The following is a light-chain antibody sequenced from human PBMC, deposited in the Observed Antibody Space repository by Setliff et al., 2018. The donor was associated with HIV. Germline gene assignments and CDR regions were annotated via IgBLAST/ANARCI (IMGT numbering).Light chain of an antibody. CDR3: SSWRNSGTLVV. J-gene: IGLJ1*01. V-gene: IGLV2-14*01. CDR2: QVT. CDR1: NSDIVGYNY. Sequence: QAALTQPASVSGSPGQSITISCTGTNSDIVGYNYVSWSQQHPGKGPTLIIFQVTNRHSGISNRFSGAKSGNTASLTISGLQAEDEAEYHCSSWRNSGTLVVFGTGTKVTVL.